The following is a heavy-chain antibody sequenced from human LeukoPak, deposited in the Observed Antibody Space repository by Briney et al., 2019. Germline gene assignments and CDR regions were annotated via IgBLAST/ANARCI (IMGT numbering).Heavy chain of an antibody. V-gene: IGHV3-48*01. CDR1: GFTFSSYS. J-gene: IGHJ4*02. D-gene: IGHD2-2*01. Sequence: GGSLRLSCAASGFTFSSYSMNWVRQAPGEGLEGVSYISSSSSTIYYADSVKGRFTISRDNAKNSLYLQMNSLRAEDTAVYYCAREPPIGYCSSTSCYGLSTKLGFDYWGQGTLVTVSS. CDR3: AREPPIGYCSSTSCYGLSTKLGFDY. CDR2: ISSSSSTI.